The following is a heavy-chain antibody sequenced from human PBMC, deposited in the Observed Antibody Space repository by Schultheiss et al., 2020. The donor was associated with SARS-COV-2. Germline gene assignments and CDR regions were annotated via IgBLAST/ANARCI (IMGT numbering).Heavy chain of an antibody. V-gene: IGHV3-21*01. CDR2: ISSSSSYI. CDR3: ARNLMVYATYYYYGMDV. D-gene: IGHD2-8*01. CDR1: GFTFSSYS. J-gene: IGHJ6*02. Sequence: GGSLRLSCAASGFTFSSYSMNWVRQAPGKGLEWVSSISSSSSYIYYADSVKGRFTISRDNAKNSLYLQMNSLRAEDTAVYYCARNLMVYATYYYYGMDVWGQGTTVTVSS.